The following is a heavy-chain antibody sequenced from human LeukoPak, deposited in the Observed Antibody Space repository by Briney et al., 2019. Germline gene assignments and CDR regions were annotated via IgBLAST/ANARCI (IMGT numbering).Heavy chain of an antibody. Sequence: PSETLSLTCTVSGGSISSSSYYWGWIRQPPGKGLEWIGSIYYSGSTYYNPSLKSRVTISVDTSKNQFPLKLSSVTAADTAVYYCARHGVDGGLWFGELRGNNWFDPWGQGTLVTVSS. CDR2: IYYSGST. CDR1: GGSISSSSYY. J-gene: IGHJ5*02. V-gene: IGHV4-39*01. CDR3: ARHGVDGGLWFGELRGNNWFDP. D-gene: IGHD3-10*01.